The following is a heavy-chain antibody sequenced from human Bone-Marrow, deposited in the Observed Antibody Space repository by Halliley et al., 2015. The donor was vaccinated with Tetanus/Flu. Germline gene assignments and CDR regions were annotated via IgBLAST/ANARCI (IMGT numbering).Heavy chain of an antibody. V-gene: IGHV3-66*01. J-gene: IGHJ6*02. D-gene: IGHD1-1*01. CDR3: ARDRPAFGTAKYAMDV. CDR2: IYSGGSK. Sequence: IYSGGSKHYADPVKGRFVISRDNSKNTGHLQMNNLRPEDTAVYYCARDRPAFGTAKYAMDVWGQGTTVTVS.